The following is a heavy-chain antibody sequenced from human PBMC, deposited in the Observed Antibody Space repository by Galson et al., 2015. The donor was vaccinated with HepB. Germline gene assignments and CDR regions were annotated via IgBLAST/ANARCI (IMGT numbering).Heavy chain of an antibody. J-gene: IGHJ4*02. V-gene: IGHV3-23*01. CDR1: GFTFSSYA. CDR2: ISGAGGIT. Sequence: SLRLSCAASGFTFSSYAVNWVRQAPGKGLEWVSGISGAGGITYYADSVQGRFIISRDKSKNMLYLEMNTLRAEDTAVYYCARVATVSTGWSSSLKDWGQGTLVTVSS. D-gene: IGHD6-19*01. CDR3: ARVATVSTGWSSSLKD.